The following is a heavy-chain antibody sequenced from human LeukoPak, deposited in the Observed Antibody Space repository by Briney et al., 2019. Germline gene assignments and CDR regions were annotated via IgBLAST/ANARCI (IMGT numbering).Heavy chain of an antibody. J-gene: IGHJ4*02. CDR1: GGSFSGYY. D-gene: IGHD3-10*01. CDR3: ARGISGSPFDY. V-gene: IGHV4-34*01. Sequence: SETLSLTCAVYGGSFSGYYWSWIRQPPGKGLEWIGEINHSGRTNYNPSLKSRVTISVDTSKNQFSLKLSSVTAADTAVYYCARGISGSPFDYWGQGTLVTVSS. CDR2: INHSGRT.